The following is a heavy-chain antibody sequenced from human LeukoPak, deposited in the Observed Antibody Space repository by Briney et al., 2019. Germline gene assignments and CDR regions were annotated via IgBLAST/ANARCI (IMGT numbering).Heavy chain of an antibody. V-gene: IGHV1-18*01. Sequence: ASVKVSCKASGYTFTSYGISWVRQAPGQGLEWMGWISAYNGNTNYAQKLQGRVTMTTDTSTSTAYMELRSLRSDDTAVYYCASHPGGWYVSHFDYRGQGTLVTVSS. D-gene: IGHD6-19*01. CDR1: GYTFTSYG. CDR3: ASHPGGWYVSHFDY. CDR2: ISAYNGNT. J-gene: IGHJ4*02.